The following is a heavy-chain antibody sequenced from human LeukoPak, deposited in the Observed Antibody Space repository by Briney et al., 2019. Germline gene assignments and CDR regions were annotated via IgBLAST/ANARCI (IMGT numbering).Heavy chain of an antibody. CDR1: GYTFTGYY. CDR2: INPNSGGT. J-gene: IGHJ6*03. CDR3: ARGPLARGIAVAGTYYYYMDV. Sequence: ASVKVFCKASGYTFTGYYMHWLRQAPGQGLEWMRWINPNSGGTNYAQKFQGRVTMTRDTSISTAYMELSRLRSDDTAVYYCARGPLARGIAVAGTYYYYMDVWGKGTTVTVSS. D-gene: IGHD6-19*01. V-gene: IGHV1-2*02.